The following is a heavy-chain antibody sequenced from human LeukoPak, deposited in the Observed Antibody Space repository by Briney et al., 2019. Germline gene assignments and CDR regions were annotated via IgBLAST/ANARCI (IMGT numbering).Heavy chain of an antibody. CDR2: ISHSGST. CDR1: GDSISTHKW. Sequence: SGTLSLTCTVSGDSISTHKWWWCWVRQPPGKGLEWIGEISHSGSTTYNPSLKSRVTISADMSKNQFSLSLTSVTAEDTAIYYCAKGANYNWDSWGQGTLVTVSS. D-gene: IGHD1-20*01. J-gene: IGHJ4*02. CDR3: AKGANYNWDS. V-gene: IGHV4-4*02.